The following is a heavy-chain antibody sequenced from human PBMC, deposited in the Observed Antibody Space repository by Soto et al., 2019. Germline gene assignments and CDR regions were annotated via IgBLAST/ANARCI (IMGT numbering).Heavy chain of an antibody. CDR1: GFTFSSYA. Sequence: EVQLLESGGGLVQPGGSLRLSCAASGFTFSSYAMSWVRQAPGKGLEWVSAIGGSGGSTYYADSVKGRFTISRDNSKNTLYLQMNSLRAEDTAVYYCAKDGGPLAYCGGDCDSPFAFDIWGQGTMVTVSS. CDR3: AKDGGPLAYCGGDCDSPFAFDI. CDR2: IGGSGGST. J-gene: IGHJ3*02. D-gene: IGHD2-21*02. V-gene: IGHV3-23*01.